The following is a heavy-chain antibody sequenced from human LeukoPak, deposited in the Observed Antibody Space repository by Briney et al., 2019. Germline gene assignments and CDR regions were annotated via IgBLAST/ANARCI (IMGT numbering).Heavy chain of an antibody. CDR3: AREGSYDFWSGYSVY. Sequence: GGSLRLSCAASGFTFSSYWMSWVRQAPGKGLEWVANIKQDGSEKYYVDSVKGRFTISRDNAKNSLYLQMNSLRAEDTVVYYCAREGSYDFWSGYSVYWGQGTLVTVSS. D-gene: IGHD3-3*01. CDR2: IKQDGSEK. V-gene: IGHV3-7*01. J-gene: IGHJ4*02. CDR1: GFTFSSYW.